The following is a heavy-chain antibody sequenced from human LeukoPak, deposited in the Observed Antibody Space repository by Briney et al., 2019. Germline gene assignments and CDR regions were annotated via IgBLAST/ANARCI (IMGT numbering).Heavy chain of an antibody. J-gene: IGHJ3*02. V-gene: IGHV4-39*01. CDR1: GGSISSSSYY. CDR2: IYYSGST. CDR3: ARFYGDYAFPGAFDI. D-gene: IGHD4-17*01. Sequence: PSETLSLTCTVSGGSISSSSYYWGWIRQPPGKGLEWIGSIYYSGSTYYHPSLKSRVTISVDTSKNQFSLKLSSVTAADTAVYYCARFYGDYAFPGAFDIWGQGTMVTVSS.